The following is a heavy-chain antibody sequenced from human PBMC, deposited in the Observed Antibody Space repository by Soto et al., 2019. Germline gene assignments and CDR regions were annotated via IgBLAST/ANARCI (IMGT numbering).Heavy chain of an antibody. J-gene: IGHJ4*02. V-gene: IGHV1-69*08. CDR1: GGTLNSYT. CDR2: IITILNTP. Sequence: QVQLLQSGAEVKRPGSSMKVSCKASGGTLNSYTISWVRQAPGQGPEWMGRIITILNTPEYAQKFQDSVTITADTSTNTAYMELRTLESEDTAIYYCATGGDCRGGSCYSKFDYWGQGTLVTVSS. D-gene: IGHD2-15*01. CDR3: ATGGDCRGGSCYSKFDY.